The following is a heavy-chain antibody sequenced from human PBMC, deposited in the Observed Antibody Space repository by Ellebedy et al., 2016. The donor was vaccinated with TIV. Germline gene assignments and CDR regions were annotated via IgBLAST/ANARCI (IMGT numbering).Heavy chain of an antibody. V-gene: IGHV3-33*08. Sequence: GESLKISCAASGFTFSSYAMHWVRQAPGKGLEWVAVIWYDGSNKYYADSVKGRFTISRDNSKNTLYLQMNSLRAEDTAVYYCARDKKVIAAAGLFDYWGQGTLVTVSS. CDR2: IWYDGSNK. CDR3: ARDKKVIAAAGLFDY. D-gene: IGHD6-13*01. J-gene: IGHJ4*02. CDR1: GFTFSSYA.